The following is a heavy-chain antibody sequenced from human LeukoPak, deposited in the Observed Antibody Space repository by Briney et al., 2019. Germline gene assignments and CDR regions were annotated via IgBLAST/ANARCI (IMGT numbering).Heavy chain of an antibody. D-gene: IGHD2-15*01. J-gene: IGHJ3*02. CDR2: ISSSGSTI. CDR3: ARDCGGGSCYGPYDAFDI. Sequence: GGPLRLSCAASGFTFSSYEMNWVRQAPGKGLEWVSYISSSGSTIYYADSVKGRFTTSRDNAKNSLYLQMNSLRAEDTAVYYCARDCGGGSCYGPYDAFDIWGQGTMVTVSS. CDR1: GFTFSSYE. V-gene: IGHV3-48*03.